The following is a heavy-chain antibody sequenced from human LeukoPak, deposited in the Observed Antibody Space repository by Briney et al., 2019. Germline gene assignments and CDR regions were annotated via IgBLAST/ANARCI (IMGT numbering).Heavy chain of an antibody. CDR1: GFTFSNYT. D-gene: IGHD1-20*01. CDR3: LRDLNWSLDQ. J-gene: IGHJ4*02. Sequence: GGSLRLSCAASGFTFSNYTMHSVRQPPGKGLVWVSRIKSDVINITYADSVKGRFTIARDNAKNTMYMQMNRLRAEDTAVYYCLRDLNWSLDQWGQGTLVTVSS. V-gene: IGHV3-74*01. CDR2: IKSDVINI.